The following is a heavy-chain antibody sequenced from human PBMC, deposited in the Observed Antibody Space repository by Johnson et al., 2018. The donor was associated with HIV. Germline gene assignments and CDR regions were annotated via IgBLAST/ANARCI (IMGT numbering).Heavy chain of an antibody. J-gene: IGHJ3*02. CDR2: MSYDGSNK. D-gene: IGHD3-22*01. CDR3: ARDLVPYYYDSSGYSYAFDI. Sequence: QVQLVESGGGVVQPGGSLILSCAASGFTFSSYAMHWVRQAPGKGLEWVAIMSYDGSNKYYADSVKGRFTISRDNSKNTLYLQMNSLRAEDTAVYYCARDLVPYYYDSSGYSYAFDIWGQGTMVTVSS. V-gene: IGHV3-30-3*01. CDR1: GFTFSSYA.